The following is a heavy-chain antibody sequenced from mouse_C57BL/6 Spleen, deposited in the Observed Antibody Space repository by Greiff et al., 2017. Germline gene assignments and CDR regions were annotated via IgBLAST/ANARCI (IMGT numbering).Heavy chain of an antibody. D-gene: IGHD1-1*01. CDR1: GFTFSDYG. Sequence: EVQGVESGGGLVKPGGSLKLSCAASGFTFSDYGMHWVRQAPEKGLEWVAYISSGSSTIYYADTVKGRFTISRDNAKNTLFLQMTSLRSEDTAMYYCARRTTVVAPDWYFDVWGTGTTVTVSS. J-gene: IGHJ1*03. CDR2: ISSGSSTI. CDR3: ARRTTVVAPDWYFDV. V-gene: IGHV5-17*01.